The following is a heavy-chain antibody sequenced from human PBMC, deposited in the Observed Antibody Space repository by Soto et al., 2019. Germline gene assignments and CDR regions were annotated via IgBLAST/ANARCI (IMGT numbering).Heavy chain of an antibody. D-gene: IGHD1-26*01. J-gene: IGHJ3*02. Sequence: EVQLVESGGGLVKPGGSLRLSCAASGFTFRSYNMNWVRQAPGKGPEWVSSISVTGAYIYYADSMKGRFTISRDNAKDSVFLQMDSLIAEDTAVYYCARGNIGSYQCLDGFDIWGQGTVVTVSS. CDR3: ARGNIGSYQCLDGFDI. CDR2: ISVTGAYI. V-gene: IGHV3-21*01. CDR1: GFTFRSYN.